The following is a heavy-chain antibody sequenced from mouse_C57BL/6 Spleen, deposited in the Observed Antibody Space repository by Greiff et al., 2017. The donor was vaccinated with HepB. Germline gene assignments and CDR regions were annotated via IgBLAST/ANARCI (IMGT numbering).Heavy chain of an antibody. V-gene: IGHV1-69*01. D-gene: IGHD1-1*01. CDR2: IDPSDSYT. Sequence: QVQLQQPGAELVMPGASVKLSCKASGYTFTSYWMHWVKQRPGQGLEWIGEIDPSDSYTNYNQKFKGKSTLTVDKSSSTAYMQLSSLTSEDSAVYYCARYYYGSIHWYFDVWGTGTTVTVSS. CDR3: ARYYYGSIHWYFDV. J-gene: IGHJ1*03. CDR1: GYTFTSYW.